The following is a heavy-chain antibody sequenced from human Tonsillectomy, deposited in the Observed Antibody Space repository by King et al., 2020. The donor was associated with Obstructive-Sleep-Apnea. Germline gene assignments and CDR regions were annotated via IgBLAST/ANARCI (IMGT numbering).Heavy chain of an antibody. Sequence: VQLVESGGGVVQPGRSLRLSCAASGFTFSIHGLHWVRQAPGKGLEWVAVIPYHGSNKYYAVSVKGRFTISRDNSKNPVYLQMNSLRTEDTAVYYCAKDNSRFIDVAGTVFDYWGQGTLVSVSS. V-gene: IGHV3-30*18. J-gene: IGHJ4*02. D-gene: IGHD6-19*01. CDR2: IPYHGSNK. CDR3: AKDNSRFIDVAGTVFDY. CDR1: GFTFSIHG.